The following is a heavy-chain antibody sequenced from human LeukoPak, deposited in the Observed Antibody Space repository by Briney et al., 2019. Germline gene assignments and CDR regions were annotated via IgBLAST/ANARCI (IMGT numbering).Heavy chain of an antibody. CDR3: AVHCWLSSSYAFDI. J-gene: IGHJ3*02. CDR1: AYTLTELS. CDR2: FDPEDGET. D-gene: IGHD6-13*01. Sequence: ASVKVSCEVSAYTLTELSMHWVRQSPGKGLEWMRGFDPEDGETIYAQKFQGRVTMTEDTSTDTAYMELSSLGSEDTAVYYCAVHCWLSSSYAFDIWGQGTMVTVSS. V-gene: IGHV1-24*01.